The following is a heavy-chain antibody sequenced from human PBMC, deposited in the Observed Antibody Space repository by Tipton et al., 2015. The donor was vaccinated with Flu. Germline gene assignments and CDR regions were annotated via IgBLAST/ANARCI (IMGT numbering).Heavy chain of an antibody. Sequence: TLSLTCNVSGDSISTGSLYWNWIRQPAGKALEWIGRIYTTGSTTYNPSLKSRVTISIDTSKNQFSLRMNSVTAADSAVYYCARDFHPTSNWFDPWGQGTLVTVSS. CDR3: ARDFHPTSNWFDP. CDR2: IYTTGST. J-gene: IGHJ5*02. V-gene: IGHV4-61*02. CDR1: GDSISTGSLY.